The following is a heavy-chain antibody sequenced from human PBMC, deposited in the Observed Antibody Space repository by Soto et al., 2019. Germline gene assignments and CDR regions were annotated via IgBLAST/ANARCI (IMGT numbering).Heavy chain of an antibody. CDR2: MYYNGNI. J-gene: IGHJ3*02. D-gene: IGHD3-3*02. CDR3: ARIALYSRAFDI. Sequence: SETLSLTCTVSGGSSSSSDCNWGWIRQPPGKELEWIGTMYYNGNIYSNPSLNSRVTISLDTSKNQFSLKLTSVTAADTAVYYCARIALYSRAFDIWGQGTMVTVSS. V-gene: IGHV4-39*01. CDR1: GGSSSSSDCN.